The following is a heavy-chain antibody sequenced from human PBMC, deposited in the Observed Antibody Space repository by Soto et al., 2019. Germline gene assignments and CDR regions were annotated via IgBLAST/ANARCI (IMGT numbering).Heavy chain of an antibody. D-gene: IGHD3-22*01. CDR1: GFTFDDYA. CDR3: AKVEDYYDSSGPNAFDI. CDR2: ISWNSGSI. J-gene: IGHJ3*02. V-gene: IGHV3-9*01. Sequence: PGGSLRLSCAASGFTFDDYAMHWVRQAPGKGLEWVSGISWNSGSIGYADSVKGRFTISRDNAKNSLYLQMNSLRAEDTALYYCAKVEDYYDSSGPNAFDIWGQGTMVTVSS.